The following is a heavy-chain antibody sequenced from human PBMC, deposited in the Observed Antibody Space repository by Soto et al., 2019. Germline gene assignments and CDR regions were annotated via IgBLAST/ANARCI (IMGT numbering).Heavy chain of an antibody. CDR1: GFTFSDYY. D-gene: IGHD6-19*01. CDR2: ISSSSSYT. CDR3: ARIAVAGIVTSYTNPYYYGMDV. J-gene: IGHJ6*02. V-gene: IGHV3-11*05. Sequence: QVQLVESGGGLVKPGGTLRLSCAASGFTFSDYYMSWIRQAPGKGLEWVSYISSSSSYTNYADSVKGRFTISRDNAKNSLYLQMNSLRAEDTAVYYCARIAVAGIVTSYTNPYYYGMDVWGQGTTVTVSS.